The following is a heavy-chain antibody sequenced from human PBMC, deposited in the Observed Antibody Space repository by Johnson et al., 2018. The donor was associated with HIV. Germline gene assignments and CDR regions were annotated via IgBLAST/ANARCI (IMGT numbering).Heavy chain of an antibody. CDR2: MSYDGSDK. CDR1: GFTLSSYV. D-gene: IGHD2-2*01. J-gene: IGHJ3*01. Sequence: QVQLVESGGGVVQPGRSLRLSCAVSGFTLSSYVMHWVRQAPGKGLEWVAVMSYDGSDKYYADSVKGRFTISRDNSKNTPYLQMNSLRAEDTAVYCCARGYCTSSSHGDACDLWGQGTMVTVSS. V-gene: IGHV3-30*04. CDR3: ARGYCTSSSHGDACDL.